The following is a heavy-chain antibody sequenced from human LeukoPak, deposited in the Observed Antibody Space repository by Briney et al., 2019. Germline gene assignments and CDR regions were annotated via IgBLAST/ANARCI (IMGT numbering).Heavy chain of an antibody. V-gene: IGHV1-2*06. CDR3: ARDTPPYYDILTGDDY. Sequence: ASVKVSCKASGYTFTGYYMHWVRQAPGQGLEWMGRINPNSGGTNYAQKFQGRVTMTRDTSISTAYMELSRLRSDDTAVYYRARDTPPYYDILTGDDYWGQGTLVTVSS. J-gene: IGHJ4*02. CDR2: INPNSGGT. D-gene: IGHD3-9*01. CDR1: GYTFTGYY.